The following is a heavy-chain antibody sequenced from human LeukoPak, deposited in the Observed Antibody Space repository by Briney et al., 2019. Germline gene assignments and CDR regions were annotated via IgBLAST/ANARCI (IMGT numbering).Heavy chain of an antibody. J-gene: IGHJ4*02. CDR1: GFTFSSYA. D-gene: IGHD6-19*01. CDR3: AKHSLKTGYSSGRIWDY. V-gene: IGHV3-23*01. CDR2: ISGSGGST. Sequence: GGSLRLSCAASGFTFSSYAMSWVRQAPGKGLEWVSAISGSGGSTYYADSVKGRFTISRDNYKNTLYLQMNSLRAEDTAVYYCAKHSLKTGYSSGRIWDYWGQGTLVTVSS.